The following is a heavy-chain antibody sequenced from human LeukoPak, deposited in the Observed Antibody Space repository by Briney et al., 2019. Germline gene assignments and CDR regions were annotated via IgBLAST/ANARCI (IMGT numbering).Heavy chain of an antibody. J-gene: IGHJ5*01. D-gene: IGHD5-12*01. CDR1: AGSFISSSHH. CDR2: VYYGRTT. V-gene: IGHV4-39*01. CDR3: VRHDGRGGATMGAFDS. Sequence: SETLSLTCTVSAGSFISSSHHWGWIRQSPGKGLEWIGSVYYGRTTYYNPSLDGRVTVSLDTSANQFSLQLNSVAAADTAVYYCVRHDGRGGATMGAFDSWGQGSLVTVSS.